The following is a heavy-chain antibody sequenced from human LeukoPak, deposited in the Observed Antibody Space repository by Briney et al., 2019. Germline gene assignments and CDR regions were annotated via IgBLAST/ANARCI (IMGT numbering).Heavy chain of an antibody. D-gene: IGHD3-22*01. J-gene: IGHJ5*01. V-gene: IGHV3-20*04. CDR3: VRQKYYDSAYYYSFDS. Sequence: GGSLRLSCAASGFGFDDYGMSWVRQAPGKGLEWVSGINWNGGNIGYADSVKGRFSVSRDNGKQVLYMEMNNLRVEDTALYYCVRQKYYDSAYYYSFDSWGQGTLVTVSA. CDR1: GFGFDDYG. CDR2: INWNGGNI.